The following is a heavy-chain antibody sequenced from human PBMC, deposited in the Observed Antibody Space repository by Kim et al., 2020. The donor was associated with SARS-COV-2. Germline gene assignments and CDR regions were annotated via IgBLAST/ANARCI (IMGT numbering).Heavy chain of an antibody. D-gene: IGHD2-2*01. Sequence: SETLSLTCTVSGGSISSGSYYWSWIRQPAGKGLEWIGRIYTSGSTNYNPSLMSRVTISVDTSKNQFSLKLSSVTAADTAVYYCARVFFVRGSTSARNRIDIWGQGTMVTVSS. J-gene: IGHJ3*02. CDR1: GGSISSGSYY. CDR2: IYTSGST. V-gene: IGHV4-61*02. CDR3: ARVFFVRGSTSARNRIDI.